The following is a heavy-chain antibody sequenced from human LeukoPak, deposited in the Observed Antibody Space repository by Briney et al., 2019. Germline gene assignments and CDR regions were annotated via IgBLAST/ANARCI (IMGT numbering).Heavy chain of an antibody. J-gene: IGHJ5*02. D-gene: IGHD3-3*01. Sequence: SQTLSLTCAISGDSVSSNSAAWNRIRQSPSRGLEWLGRTYYRSKWYNDYAVSVKSRITINPDTSKNQFSLQLNSVTPEDTAVYYCARGREVLRFLEWLPKDNWFDPWGQGTLVTVSS. V-gene: IGHV6-1*01. CDR3: ARGREVLRFLEWLPKDNWFDP. CDR2: TYYRSKWYN. CDR1: GDSVSSNSAA.